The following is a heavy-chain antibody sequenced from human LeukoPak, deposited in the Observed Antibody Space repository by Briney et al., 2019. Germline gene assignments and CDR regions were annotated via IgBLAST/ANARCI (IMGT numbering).Heavy chain of an antibody. J-gene: IGHJ4*02. CDR1: GFTFSSYA. Sequence: GGSLRLSCAASGFTFSSYAMSWVRQAPGKGLEWVSGISGSGGSTYYADSVKGRFTISRDNSKNTLYLQINSLRAEDTAVYYCAKRSVVPAATHFDYWGQGTLVTVSS. V-gene: IGHV3-23*01. CDR2: ISGSGGST. D-gene: IGHD2-2*01. CDR3: AKRSVVPAATHFDY.